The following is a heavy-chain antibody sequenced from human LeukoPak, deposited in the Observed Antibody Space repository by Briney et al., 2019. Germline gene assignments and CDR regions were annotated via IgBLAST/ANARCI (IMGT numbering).Heavy chain of an antibody. D-gene: IGHD6-13*01. CDR1: GGSISSYY. V-gene: IGHV4-59*01. J-gene: IGHJ6*02. CDR2: IYYSGST. Sequence: SETLSLTCTVSGGSISSYYWSWIRQPPGKGLEWIGYIYYSGSTNYNPSLKSRVTISVDTSKNQFSLKLSSVTAADTAVYYCARVGVAAADPRYYGMDVWGQGTTVTVSS. CDR3: ARVGVAAADPRYYGMDV.